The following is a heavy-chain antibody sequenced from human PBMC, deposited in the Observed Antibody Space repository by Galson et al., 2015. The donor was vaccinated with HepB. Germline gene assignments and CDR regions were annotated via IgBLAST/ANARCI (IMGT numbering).Heavy chain of an antibody. V-gene: IGHV5-51*01. CDR1: GYSFTNYW. J-gene: IGHJ4*02. CDR3: ARSRASVAGFDS. Sequence: QSGAEVKKPGESLKISCKGSGYSFTNYWIVWVRQMPGKGLEWMGIIYPGDSDTRYSQSFRGQVTFSADKSISTAYLQWSRLKASDTAMYFCARSRASVAGFDSWGQGTLVTVSS. CDR2: IYPGDSDT.